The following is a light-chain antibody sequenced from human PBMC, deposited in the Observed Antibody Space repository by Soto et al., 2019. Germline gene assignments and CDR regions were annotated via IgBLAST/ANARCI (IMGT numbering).Light chain of an antibody. V-gene: IGLV2-8*01. CDR2: EVS. CDR3: CSYAGSDIFYV. J-gene: IGLJ1*01. Sequence: QSVLTQPPSASGSPGQSVTISCTGTTSDVGGYNYVSWYQQHPGKAPKVVIYEVSQRPSGVPDRFSGSKSGHTAYLTVSGLQPEDEAEYYCCSYAGSDIFYVFGTGTKVTLL. CDR1: TSDVGGYNY.